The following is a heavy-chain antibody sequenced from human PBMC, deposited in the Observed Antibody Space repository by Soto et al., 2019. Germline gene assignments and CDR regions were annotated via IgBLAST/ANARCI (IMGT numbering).Heavy chain of an antibody. Sequence: GGSLRLSCAAPGFTFSRYAMSWVRQAPGKGLEWVSAISGSGGSTYYADSVKGRFTISRDNSKNTLYLQMNSLRAEDTAVYYRARVGLILRRTFGYRGPRTLVTVS. CDR3: ARVGLILRRTFGY. D-gene: IGHD3-16*01. J-gene: IGHJ4*02. V-gene: IGHV3-23*01. CDR2: ISGSGGST. CDR1: GFTFSRYA.